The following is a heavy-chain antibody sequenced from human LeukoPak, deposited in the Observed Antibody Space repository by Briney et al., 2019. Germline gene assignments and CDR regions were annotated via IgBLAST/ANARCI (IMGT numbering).Heavy chain of an antibody. D-gene: IGHD6-13*01. CDR1: GFTFSDYY. V-gene: IGHV3-11*04. CDR2: ISSSGSTI. J-gene: IGHJ6*03. CDR3: ARVKQQLVRLLGRDTTYYYYYYMDV. Sequence: GGSLRLSCAASGFTFSDYYMSWIRQAPGKGLEWVSYISSSGSTIYYADSVKGRFTISRDNAKNSLYLQMNSLRAEDTAVYFCARVKQQLVRLLGRDTTYYYYYYMDVWGKGTTVTVSS.